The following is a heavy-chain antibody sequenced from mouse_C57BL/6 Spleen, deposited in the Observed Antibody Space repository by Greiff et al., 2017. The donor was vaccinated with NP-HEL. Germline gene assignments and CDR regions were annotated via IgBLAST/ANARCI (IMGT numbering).Heavy chain of an antibody. CDR2: ISSGGDYI. Sequence: DVKLVESGEGLVKPGGSLKLSCAASGFTFSSYAMSWVRQTPEKRLEWVAYISSGGDYIYYADTVKGRFTISRDNARNTLYLQMSSLKSEDTAMYYCTREEKIYYDYDEGSAYWGQGTLVTVSA. V-gene: IGHV5-9-1*02. D-gene: IGHD2-4*01. J-gene: IGHJ3*01. CDR3: TREEKIYYDYDEGSAY. CDR1: GFTFSSYA.